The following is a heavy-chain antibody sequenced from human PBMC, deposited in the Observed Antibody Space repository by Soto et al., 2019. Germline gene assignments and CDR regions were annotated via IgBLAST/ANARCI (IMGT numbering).Heavy chain of an antibody. CDR2: ISGSGGST. J-gene: IGHJ6*02. CDR3: ARDCTLGPFGGYYYYFGMDV. Sequence: PGGSLRLSCAASGFTFSSYAMSWVRQAPGKELEWVSAISGSGGSTYYADSVKGRFTISRDNSKNTLYLQLNSLRAEDPAVYYCARDCTLGPFGGYYYYFGMDVWGQGTTVTVSS. CDR1: GFTFSSYA. D-gene: IGHD2-8*01. V-gene: IGHV3-23*01.